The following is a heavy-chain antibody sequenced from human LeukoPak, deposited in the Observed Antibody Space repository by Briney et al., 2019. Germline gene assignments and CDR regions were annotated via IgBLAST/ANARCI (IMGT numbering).Heavy chain of an antibody. Sequence: PGGSLRLSCAASGFTVSSNYMSWVRQAPGKGLEWVSVIYSGGITYYADSVKGRFTISRDNSKNTLYLQMNSLRAEDTAVYYCARTDYSNYGAPFAYWSQATLVTVSS. CDR2: IYSGGIT. CDR3: ARTDYSNYGAPFAY. V-gene: IGHV3-66*01. J-gene: IGHJ4*02. CDR1: GFTVSSNY. D-gene: IGHD4-4*01.